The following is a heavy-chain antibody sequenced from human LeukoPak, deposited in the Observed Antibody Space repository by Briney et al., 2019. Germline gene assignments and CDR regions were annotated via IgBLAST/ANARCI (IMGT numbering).Heavy chain of an antibody. D-gene: IGHD6-19*01. Sequence: SETLSLTCTVSGGSISSSDYYWAWIRQPPGKGLEWIGSINYSGSTYYNPSLKSRVTISVDTSKNQFSLKLSSVTAADTAAYYCARERAVAGLDYWGQGTLVTVSS. J-gene: IGHJ4*02. CDR3: ARERAVAGLDY. CDR2: INYSGST. CDR1: GGSISSSDYY. V-gene: IGHV4-39*07.